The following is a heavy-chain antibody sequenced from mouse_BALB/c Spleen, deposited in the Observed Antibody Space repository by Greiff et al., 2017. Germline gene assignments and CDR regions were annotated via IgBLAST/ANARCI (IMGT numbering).Heavy chain of an antibody. J-gene: IGHJ4*01. Sequence: QVQLQQSGAELVKPGASVKLSCKASGYTFTSYYMYWVKQRPGQGLEWIGEINPSNGGTNFNEKFKSKATLTVDKSSSTAYMQLSSLTSEDSAVYYCTRTHYAMDYWGQGTSVTVSS. CDR1: GYTFTSYY. CDR2: INPSNGGT. V-gene: IGHV1S81*02. CDR3: TRTHYAMDY.